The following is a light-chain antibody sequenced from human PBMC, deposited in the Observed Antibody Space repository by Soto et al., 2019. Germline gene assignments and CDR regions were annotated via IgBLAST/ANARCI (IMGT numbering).Light chain of an antibody. CDR1: QSINNY. Sequence: EILLKHSPVTLSLSPGARATLSCRASQSINNYLAWYQQKPGQAPRLLIYDASNRASGIPARFSGSGSGTEFTLTISSLETEDFAVYFCHHRSKWPYTFGQGTRLEI. CDR2: DAS. CDR3: HHRSKWPYT. V-gene: IGKV3-11*01. J-gene: IGKJ5*01.